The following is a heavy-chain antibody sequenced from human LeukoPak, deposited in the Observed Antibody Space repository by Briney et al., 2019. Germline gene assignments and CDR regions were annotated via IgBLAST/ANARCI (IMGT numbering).Heavy chain of an antibody. D-gene: IGHD2-21*01. CDR1: GFTFSDSA. Sequence: GGSLKLSCAAYGFTFSDSAMHWDRLAYGKGLEWVGRIRSKADSHSTAYAASVQGRCTISRDDSRNTAYLQMNSLKTDDTAVYYCTTGETVVIRNDASHIWGQGTMVTVSS. CDR2: IRSKADSHST. V-gene: IGHV3-73*01. CDR3: TTGETVVIRNDASHI. J-gene: IGHJ3*02.